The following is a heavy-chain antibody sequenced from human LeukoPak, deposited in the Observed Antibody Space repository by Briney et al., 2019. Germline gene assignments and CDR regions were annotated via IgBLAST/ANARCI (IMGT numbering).Heavy chain of an antibody. J-gene: IGHJ4*02. CDR3: ARARLGDLYYFDY. D-gene: IGHD3-16*01. V-gene: IGHV3-53*01. Sequence: PGGSLRLSCAASGFTVSSNYMSWVRQAPGKGLEWVSVIYSGGSTYYADSVKGRFTISRDNSKNTLYLQMNSLRAEDTAVYHCARARLGDLYYFDYWGQGTLVTVSS. CDR1: GFTVSSNY. CDR2: IYSGGST.